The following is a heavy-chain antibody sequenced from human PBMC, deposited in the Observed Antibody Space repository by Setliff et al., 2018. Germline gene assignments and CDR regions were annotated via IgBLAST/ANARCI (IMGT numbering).Heavy chain of an antibody. Sequence: SVKVSCKASGYTFAGYYIHWVRQAPGQGLEWMGGIIPIFGTANYAQKFQGRLTITTVGSTSTAYMELSSLRSEDTAVYYCARADYIRYFYMDAWGKGTTVT. CDR3: ARADYIRYFYMDA. CDR1: GYTFAGYY. D-gene: IGHD4-4*01. CDR2: IIPIFGTA. V-gene: IGHV1-69*05. J-gene: IGHJ6*03.